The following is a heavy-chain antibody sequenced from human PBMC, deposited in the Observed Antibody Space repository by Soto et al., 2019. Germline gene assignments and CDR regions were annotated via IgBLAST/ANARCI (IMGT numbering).Heavy chain of an antibody. V-gene: IGHV4-59*08. J-gene: IGHJ6*02. CDR1: GGSISSYY. CDR2: IYYSGST. CDR3: ARHVPYCSDTSHCAYGMDV. Sequence: SETLSLTCTVSGGSISSYYWSWIRQPPGKGLEWIGYIYYSGSTNYNPSLKSRVTISVDTSKNQFSLKLSSVTAADTAVYYCARHVPYCSDTSHCAYGMDVWGQGTTVTSP. D-gene: IGHD2-2*01.